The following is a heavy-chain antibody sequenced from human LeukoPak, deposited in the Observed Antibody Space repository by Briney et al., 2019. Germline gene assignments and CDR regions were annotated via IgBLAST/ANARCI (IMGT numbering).Heavy chain of an antibody. CDR1: GFTFSSYS. J-gene: IGHJ4*02. V-gene: IGHV3-21*01. CDR3: AREVPVVVPAAPDY. D-gene: IGHD2-2*01. CDR2: ISSSSYI. Sequence: GGSLRLSCAASGFTFSSYSMNWVRQAPGKGLEWVSSISSSSYIYYADSVKGRFTISRDNAKNSLYLQMNSLRAEDTAVYYCAREVPVVVPAAPDYWGQGTLVTVSS.